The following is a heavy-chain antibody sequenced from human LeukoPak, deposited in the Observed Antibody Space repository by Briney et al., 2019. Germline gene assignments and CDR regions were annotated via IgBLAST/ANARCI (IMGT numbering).Heavy chain of an antibody. Sequence: SQTLSLTCTVSGGSISSGGYYWSWLRQHPGRGVEWIGYIYYSGSTYYNPSLKSRVTISVDTYKNQSSLKLSSVTAADTAVYYCARGSPRDYYYDSSGYYFDYWGQGTLVTVSS. CDR2: IYYSGST. CDR3: ARGSPRDYYYDSSGYYFDY. V-gene: IGHV4-31*03. D-gene: IGHD3-22*01. J-gene: IGHJ4*02. CDR1: GGSISSGGYY.